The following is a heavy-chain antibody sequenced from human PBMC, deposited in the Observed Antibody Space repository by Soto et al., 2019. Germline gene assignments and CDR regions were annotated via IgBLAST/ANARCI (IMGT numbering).Heavy chain of an antibody. V-gene: IGHV3-30*03. CDR3: VQGASTAHQPLDS. CDR1: GFFFRNFC. J-gene: IGHJ4*02. Sequence: QVQLVESGGGVVQPGRSLRLSCAASGFFFRNFCMHWVRRAPGKGLEWVAAISGDGNDKYYPDSMKGRFTISRDNFNNTLYLQLNSLRPEDTAVYHCVQGASTAHQPLDSWGQGVLVTVSS. D-gene: IGHD1-26*01. CDR2: ISGDGNDK.